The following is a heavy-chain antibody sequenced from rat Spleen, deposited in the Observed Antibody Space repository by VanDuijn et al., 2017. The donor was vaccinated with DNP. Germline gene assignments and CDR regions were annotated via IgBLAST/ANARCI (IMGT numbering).Heavy chain of an antibody. CDR1: GFTFSYYG. D-gene: IGHD1-11*01. CDR2: ISASGGST. V-gene: IGHV5-19*01. J-gene: IGHJ2*01. CDR3: TTDFERGY. Sequence: EVQLVESGGGLVQPGRSLKLSCAASGFTFSYYGMAWVRQAPKKGLEWVASISASGGSTSYRDSVKGRFTISRDNAKSILYLQMDSLRSEDTATFYCTTDFERGYWGQRVMVTVSS.